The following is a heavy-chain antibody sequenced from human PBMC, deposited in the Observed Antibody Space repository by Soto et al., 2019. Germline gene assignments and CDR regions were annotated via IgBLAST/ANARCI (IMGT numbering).Heavy chain of an antibody. CDR2: ISPNNGTA. CDR1: GGTFSRYA. D-gene: IGHD6-19*01. V-gene: IGHV1-69*05. J-gene: IGHJ3*02. CDR3: AREGYSSGGAFDI. Sequence: ASVKVSCKASGGTFSRYAISWVRQAPGQGLEWMGGISPNNGTANYAQKVQGRVTMTTDTSTSTAYMELRSLRSDDTAVYYCAREGYSSGGAFDIWGQGTMVTVSS.